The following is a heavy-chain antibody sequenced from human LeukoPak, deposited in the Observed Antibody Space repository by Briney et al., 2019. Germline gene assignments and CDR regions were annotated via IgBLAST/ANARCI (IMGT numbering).Heavy chain of an antibody. D-gene: IGHD2-2*01. V-gene: IGHV3-23*01. CDR2: ISGNSGST. CDR3: AKGVVVVPAPGHYFDY. J-gene: IGHJ4*02. Sequence: GGSLRLSCAASGFTFSSYAMSWVRQTPGKGLEWVSSISGNSGSTHYADSVKGRFTISRDNSKNTLYLQMNSLRAEDTAVYYCAKGVVVVPAPGHYFDYWGQGTLASVSS. CDR1: GFTFSSYA.